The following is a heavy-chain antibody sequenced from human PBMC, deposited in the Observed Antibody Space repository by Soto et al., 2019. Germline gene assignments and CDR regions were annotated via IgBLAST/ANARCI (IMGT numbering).Heavy chain of an antibody. CDR3: ARDPIWTYTWNYARLNYLDP. J-gene: IGHJ5*02. CDR2: IHTPKGNT. D-gene: IGHD1-7*01. CDR1: GYTFTNNV. V-gene: IGHV1-3*04. Sequence: ASVKVSCKASGYTFTNNVIHWLRQAPGQTLEWMGWIHTPKGNTKYSQKFEARVTLTRDTAASAAYMELNSLRSDDTAVYYCARDPIWTYTWNYARLNYLDPWGQGTLVTVSS.